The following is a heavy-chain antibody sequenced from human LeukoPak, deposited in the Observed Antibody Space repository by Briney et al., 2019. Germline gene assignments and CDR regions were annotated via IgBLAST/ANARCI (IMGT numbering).Heavy chain of an antibody. V-gene: IGHV4-30-4*01. J-gene: IGHJ6*02. D-gene: IGHD3-10*01. Sequence: SETLSLTCTVSGGSISSGDHHWSWIRQPPGKGLEWIGYIYYSGSTYYNPSLKSRVTISVDTSKNQFSLKLSSVTAADTAVYFCAGSQVPMFRGRPYYYSAMDVWGQGTTVTVSS. CDR2: IYYSGST. CDR3: AGSQVPMFRGRPYYYSAMDV. CDR1: GGSISSGDHH.